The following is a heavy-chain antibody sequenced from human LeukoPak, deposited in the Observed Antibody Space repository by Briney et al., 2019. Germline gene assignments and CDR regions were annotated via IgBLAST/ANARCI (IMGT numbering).Heavy chain of an antibody. D-gene: IGHD3-10*01. CDR2: INPSGGST. CDR3: ARALYYFGSGSYSGYYGMDV. CDR1: GYTFTSYY. Sequence: ASVKVSCKASGYTFTSYYMHWVPQAPGQGLEWMGIINPSGGSTSYAQKFQGRVSMTWDTSTSTVYMDLSSLRSEDTAVYYCARALYYFGSGSYSGYYGMDVWSQGTTVTVSS. J-gene: IGHJ6*02. V-gene: IGHV1-46*01.